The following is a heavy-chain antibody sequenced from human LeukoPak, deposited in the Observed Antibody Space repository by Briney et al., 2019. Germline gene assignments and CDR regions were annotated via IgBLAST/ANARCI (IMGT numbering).Heavy chain of an antibody. CDR3: ARAQRYGSGSYYQYFDY. CDR2: IIPIFGTA. D-gene: IGHD3-10*01. V-gene: IGHV1-69*06. CDR1: GYTFTSYD. Sequence: SVKVSCKASGYTFTSYDINWVRQAPGQGLEWMGGIIPIFGTANYAQKFQGRVTITADKSTSTAYMELSSLRSEDTAVYYCARAQRYGSGSYYQYFDYWGQGTLVTVSS. J-gene: IGHJ4*02.